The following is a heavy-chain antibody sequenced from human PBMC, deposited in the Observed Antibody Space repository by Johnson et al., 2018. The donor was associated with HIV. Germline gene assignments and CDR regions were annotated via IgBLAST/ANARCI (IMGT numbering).Heavy chain of an antibody. J-gene: IGHJ3*02. Sequence: QVQLVESGGGLVQSGGSLRLSCAASGFTFSDYYMTWIRQAPGKGLEWVSYISSSGSTIYYADSVKGRFTISRDNAKNSLYLQMNSLRAEDTAVYYCARDITPHKEGDAFDIWGQGTMVTVSS. V-gene: IGHV3-11*04. CDR3: ARDITPHKEGDAFDI. CDR1: GFTFSDYY. CDR2: ISSSGSTI. D-gene: IGHD1-14*01.